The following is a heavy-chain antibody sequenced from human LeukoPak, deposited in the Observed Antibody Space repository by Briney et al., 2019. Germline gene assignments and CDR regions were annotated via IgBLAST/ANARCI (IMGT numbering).Heavy chain of an antibody. V-gene: IGHV6-1*01. CDR1: GDSVSSNSAA. D-gene: IGHD3-10*01. J-gene: IGHJ4*02. CDR3: ARFGAPSYYGSGSYYNL. Sequence: QTLSLTCAISGDSVSSNSAAWNWIRQSPSRGLEWLGRTYYRSKWYNDYAVSVKSRITINPDTSKNQFSLQLNSVTPEDTAVYYCARFGAPSYYGSGSYYNLWGQGTLVTVSS. CDR2: TYYRSKWYN.